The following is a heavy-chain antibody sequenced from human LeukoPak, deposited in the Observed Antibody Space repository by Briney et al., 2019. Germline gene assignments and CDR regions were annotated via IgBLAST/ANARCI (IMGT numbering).Heavy chain of an antibody. D-gene: IGHD2-21*02. Sequence: SGGSLRLSCAASGFLFSSYGLHWVRQTPDRGLEWVAVISEEGGRKYHADSVTGRFTISRDNSDNTLYLQMNNLRIEDTAVYYCVRDRVNRLSRGGDCYSAVFDHWGRGTLVTVSS. V-gene: IGHV3-30*03. CDR1: GFLFSSYG. J-gene: IGHJ4*02. CDR2: ISEEGGRK. CDR3: VRDRVNRLSRGGDCYSAVFDH.